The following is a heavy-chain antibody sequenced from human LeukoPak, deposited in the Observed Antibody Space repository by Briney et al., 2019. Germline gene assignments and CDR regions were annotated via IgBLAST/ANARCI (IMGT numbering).Heavy chain of an antibody. D-gene: IGHD6-6*01. CDR2: IYHSGST. V-gene: IGHV4-4*02. J-gene: IGHJ4*02. CDR3: ARGKGYPKYSKHRPDY. CDR1: GGSISSSNW. Sequence: SETLSLTCAVSGGSISSSNWWSWVRQPPGKGLEWIGEIYHSGSTNYNPSLKSRVTISVDKSKNQFSLKLSSVTAADTAVYYCARGKGYPKYSKHRPDYWGQGTLVTVSS.